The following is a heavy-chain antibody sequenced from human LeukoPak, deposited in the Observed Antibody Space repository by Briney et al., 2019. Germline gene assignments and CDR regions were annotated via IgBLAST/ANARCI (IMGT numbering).Heavy chain of an antibody. D-gene: IGHD6-13*01. Sequence: GGSLRLSCAASGFTFSSYSMNWVRQAPGKGLEWVSSISSSSSYIYYADSVKGRFTISRDNAKNSLYLQMNSLRAEDTAVYYCARGGYRGYDSSSSSFDYWGQGTLVTVSS. V-gene: IGHV3-21*01. CDR2: ISSSSSYI. CDR1: GFTFSSYS. CDR3: ARGGYRGYDSSSSSFDY. J-gene: IGHJ4*02.